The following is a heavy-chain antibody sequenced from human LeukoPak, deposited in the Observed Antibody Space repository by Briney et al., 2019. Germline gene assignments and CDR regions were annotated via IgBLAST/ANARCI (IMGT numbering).Heavy chain of an antibody. CDR1: GFTFSSYA. CDR3: ARDRRRITISMDV. Sequence: GGSLRLSCAASGFTFSSYAMSWVRQAPGNGLEWEAVIWYDGNNKYYADSVKGRFTISRDNSKNTLYLQMNSLRAEDTAVYYCARDRRRITISMDVWGQGTTVTVSS. D-gene: IGHD3-3*01. J-gene: IGHJ6*02. V-gene: IGHV3-33*08. CDR2: IWYDGNNK.